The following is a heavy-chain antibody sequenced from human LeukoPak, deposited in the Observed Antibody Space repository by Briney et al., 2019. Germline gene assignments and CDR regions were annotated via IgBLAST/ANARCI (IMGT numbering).Heavy chain of an antibody. CDR1: GYTSTGYY. CDR3: ARDLRNPQRRYYDSSGYLAFDI. CDR2: INPNSGGT. J-gene: IGHJ3*02. Sequence: ASVKVSCKASGYTSTGYYIHWVRQAPGQGLEWMGWINPNSGGTNYAQKFQGRVTMTRDTSISTAYMELSRLRSDDTAVYYCARDLRNPQRRYYDSSGYLAFDIWGQGTMVTVSS. D-gene: IGHD3-22*01. V-gene: IGHV1-2*02.